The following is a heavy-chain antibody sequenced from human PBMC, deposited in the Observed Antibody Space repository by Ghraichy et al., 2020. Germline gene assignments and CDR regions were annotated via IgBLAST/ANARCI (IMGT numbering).Heavy chain of an antibody. CDR1: GFTFSKYW. J-gene: IGHJ4*02. Sequence: GGSLRLSCAASGFTFSKYWMTWVRQAPGKGLEWISYIAGSRDTIYYADSVKGRFTISRDKDSLFLQMNSLRAEDTATYYCARGTFDYSREDHGGAFDYWGQGTLVTVAS. CDR2: IAGSRDTI. CDR3: ARGTFDYSREDHGGAFDY. V-gene: IGHV3-48*01. D-gene: IGHD6-13*01.